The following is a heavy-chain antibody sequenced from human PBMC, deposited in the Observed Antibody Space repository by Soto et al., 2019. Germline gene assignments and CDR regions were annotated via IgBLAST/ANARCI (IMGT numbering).Heavy chain of an antibody. CDR3: ARDGGAMVRGVIMSIPFDY. V-gene: IGHV3-20*01. D-gene: IGHD3-10*01. J-gene: IGHJ4*02. Sequence: GSLRLSCAASGFTFDDYGMSWVRQAPGKGLEWVSGINWNGGSTGYADSVKGRFTISRDNAKNSLYLQMNSLRAEDTALYHCARDGGAMVRGVIMSIPFDYWGQGTLVTVSS. CDR1: GFTFDDYG. CDR2: INWNGGST.